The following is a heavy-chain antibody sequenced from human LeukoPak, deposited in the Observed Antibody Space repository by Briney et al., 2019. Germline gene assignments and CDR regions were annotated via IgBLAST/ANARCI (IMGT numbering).Heavy chain of an antibody. CDR1: GFIFTIYA. J-gene: IGHJ4*02. V-gene: IGHV3-30-3*01. Sequence: GGSLRLSCAASGFIFTIYAMTWVRQAQGKGLEWVAVISYGGSNKYYADSVKGRFTISRDNSKNTLYLQMNSLRAEDTAVYYCAREGRWLQINDYWGQGTLVTVSS. CDR3: AREGRWLQINDY. CDR2: ISYGGSNK. D-gene: IGHD5-24*01.